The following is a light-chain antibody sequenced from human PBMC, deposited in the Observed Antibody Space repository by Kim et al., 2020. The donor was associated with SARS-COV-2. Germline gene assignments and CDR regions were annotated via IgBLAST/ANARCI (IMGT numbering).Light chain of an antibody. J-gene: IGLJ1*01. CDR3: NSRDMRGKHYV. CDR1: SLRTYS. Sequence: LGQTVRITCQGDSLRTYSSSWYQQKPGQAPVLVIYGENKRPSGIPARFSGSTSGNTASLTITGAQAEDEADYYCNSRDMRGKHYVFGPGTKVTVL. V-gene: IGLV3-19*01. CDR2: GEN.